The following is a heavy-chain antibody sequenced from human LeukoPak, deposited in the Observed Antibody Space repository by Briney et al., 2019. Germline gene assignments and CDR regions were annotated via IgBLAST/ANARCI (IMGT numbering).Heavy chain of an antibody. CDR3: ASGYLSYQLLGVKGSWFDP. CDR1: GFTFSSYS. D-gene: IGHD2-2*01. CDR2: ISSSSSYI. V-gene: IGHV3-21*01. Sequence: GGSLRLSCAASGFTFSSYSMNWVRQAPGKGLEWVSSISSSSSYIYYADSVKGRFTTSRDNAKNSLYLQMNSLRAEDTAVYYCASGYLSYQLLGVKGSWFDPWGQGTLVTVSS. J-gene: IGHJ5*02.